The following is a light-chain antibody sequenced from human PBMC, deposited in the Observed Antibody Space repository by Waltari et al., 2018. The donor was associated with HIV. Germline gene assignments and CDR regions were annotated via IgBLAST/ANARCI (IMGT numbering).Light chain of an antibody. V-gene: IGLV2-14*03. Sequence: SALTQPASVSGSLGQSIPISCSGSDLYVGLDNCVCWCQQSFGKAPKLIIFDGHKRPSGLSDRFSGSKSGNTASLIISGLQTEDEADYFCSSFSSGPSLYVFGTGTRVSVL. CDR3: SSFSSGPSLYV. J-gene: IGLJ1*01. CDR1: DLYVGLDNC. CDR2: DGH.